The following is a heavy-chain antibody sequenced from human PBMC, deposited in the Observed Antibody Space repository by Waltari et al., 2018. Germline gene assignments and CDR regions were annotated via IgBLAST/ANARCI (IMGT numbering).Heavy chain of an antibody. CDR3: ARDYYYGSGSSWSDVFDI. CDR1: GYIFTRYG. CDR2: ISGYDDTT. J-gene: IGHJ3*02. Sequence: QVQLVQSGGEVRRPGASVTVSCKATGYIFTRYGISWVRQAPGQGLEWMGWISGYDDTTHFAQTFQGRVTMSTDTFTSTVYMDLRSLRSDDTAVYYCARDYYYGSGSSWSDVFDIWGQGTMVTVSS. D-gene: IGHD3-10*01. V-gene: IGHV1-18*01.